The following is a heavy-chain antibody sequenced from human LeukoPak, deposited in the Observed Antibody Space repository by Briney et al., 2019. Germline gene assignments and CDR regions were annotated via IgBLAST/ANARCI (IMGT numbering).Heavy chain of an antibody. J-gene: IGHJ6*02. D-gene: IGHD1-1*01. CDR2: INHSGST. V-gene: IGHV4-34*01. CDR3: ARERRDRLSYYYYGMDV. CDR1: GGSFSGYY. Sequence: PSETLSLTCAVYGGSFSGYYWSWIRQPPGKGLEWIGEINHSGSTNYNPSLKSRVTISVDTSKNQFSLKLSSVTAADTAVYYCARERRDRLSYYYYGMDVWGQGTTVTVSS.